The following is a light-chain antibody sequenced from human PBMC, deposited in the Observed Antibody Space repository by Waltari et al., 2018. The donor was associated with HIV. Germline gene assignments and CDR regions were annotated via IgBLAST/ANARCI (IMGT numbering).Light chain of an antibody. J-gene: IGKJ1*01. CDR3: QQYDTFPWT. CDR1: QSISAW. Sequence: DIQMTQSPSTLSASIGDRVTITCRASQSISAWLAWYHQKPGKAPKPRIYEASNLESGVPSRFICTGSGTEFTLTISSLQPYDSATFYCQQYDTFPWTFGQGTKVGIK. V-gene: IGKV1-5*03. CDR2: EAS.